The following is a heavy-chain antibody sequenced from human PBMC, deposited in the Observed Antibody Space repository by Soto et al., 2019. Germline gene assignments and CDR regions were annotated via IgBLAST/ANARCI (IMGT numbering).Heavy chain of an antibody. J-gene: IGHJ5*02. Sequence: PSETLSLTCTVSGGSISSYYWSWIRQPPGKGLVWIGYIYYSGSTNYNPSLKSRVTISVDTSKNQFSLKLSSVTAADAAVYYCARSWGGGGFDPWGQGTLVTVS. CDR3: ARSWGGGGFDP. CDR2: IYYSGST. CDR1: GGSISSYY. D-gene: IGHD2-15*01. V-gene: IGHV4-59*01.